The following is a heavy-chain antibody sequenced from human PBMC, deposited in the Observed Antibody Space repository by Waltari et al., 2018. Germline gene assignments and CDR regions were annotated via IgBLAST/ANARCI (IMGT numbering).Heavy chain of an antibody. CDR1: GFTVGDYA. CDR2: IRSKAYGGTT. J-gene: IGHJ3*02. V-gene: IGHV3-49*04. CDR3: TREEEGDYGDYAWGFAFDI. D-gene: IGHD4-17*01. Sequence: EVQLVESGGGLVQPGRSLRLSCTASGFTVGDYAMSWVRQAPGKGLEWVGFIRSKAYGGTTEYAASVKGRFTISRDDSKSIAYLQMNSLKTEDTAVYYCTREEEGDYGDYAWGFAFDIWGQGTMVTVSS.